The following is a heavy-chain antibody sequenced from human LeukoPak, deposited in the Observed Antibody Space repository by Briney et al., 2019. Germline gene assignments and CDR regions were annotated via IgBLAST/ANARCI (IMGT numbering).Heavy chain of an antibody. Sequence: GASVKVSCEASGYTFTSYYMHWVRQAPGQGLEWMGRINPSGGSTSYAQKFQGRVTMTRDTSTSTVYMELSSLRAEDTAVYYCAKDRGEYYYGSGSLGGYPVGYWGQGTLVTVSS. V-gene: IGHV1-46*01. J-gene: IGHJ4*02. CDR1: GYTFTSYY. CDR2: INPSGGST. D-gene: IGHD3-10*01. CDR3: AKDRGEYYYGSGSLGGYPVGY.